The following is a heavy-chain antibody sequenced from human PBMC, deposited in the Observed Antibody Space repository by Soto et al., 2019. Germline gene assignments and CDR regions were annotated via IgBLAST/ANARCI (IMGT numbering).Heavy chain of an antibody. Sequence: GESLKISCKGSGYSFTSYWIGWVRQMPGKGLEWMGIIYPGDSDTRYSPSFQGQVTISADKSISTAYLQWSSLKASDTAMYYCARVYVEMLERIGGVDYFDYWGQGTLVTVSS. CDR3: ARVYVEMLERIGGVDYFDY. CDR1: GYSFTSYW. J-gene: IGHJ4*02. CDR2: IYPGDSDT. V-gene: IGHV5-51*01. D-gene: IGHD1-1*01.